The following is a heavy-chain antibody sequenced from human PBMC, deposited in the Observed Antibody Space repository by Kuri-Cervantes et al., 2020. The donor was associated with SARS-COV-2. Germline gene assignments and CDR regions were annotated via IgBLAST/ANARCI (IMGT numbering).Heavy chain of an antibody. CDR2: ISYDGSNK. Sequence: GGSLRLSCAASGFTFSSYGMHWVRQAPGKGLEWVAVISYDGSNKYYADSVKGRFTISRDNSKNTLYLQMNSLRAEGTAVYYCARVMMYGGFLGRPLAYWGQGTLVTVSS. J-gene: IGHJ4*02. CDR1: GFTFSSYG. D-gene: IGHD2-8*01. V-gene: IGHV3-30*19. CDR3: ARVMMYGGFLGRPLAY.